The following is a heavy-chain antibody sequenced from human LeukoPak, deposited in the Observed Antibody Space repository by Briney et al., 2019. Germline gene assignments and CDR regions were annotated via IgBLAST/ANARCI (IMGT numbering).Heavy chain of an antibody. Sequence: SVKVSCKASEGTFISYAISWVRQAPGQEFEWMGRIIPILGIANYAQKFQGRVTITADTSTSTAYVELSSLRSEDTAVYYCARAGGYRYYYYYYMDVWGKGTTVTVSS. V-gene: IGHV1-69*04. CDR2: IIPILGIA. J-gene: IGHJ6*03. D-gene: IGHD3-22*01. CDR1: EGTFISYA. CDR3: ARAGGYRYYYYYYMDV.